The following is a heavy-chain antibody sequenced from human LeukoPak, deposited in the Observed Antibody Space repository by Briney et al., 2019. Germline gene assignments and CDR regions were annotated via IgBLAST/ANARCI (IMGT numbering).Heavy chain of an antibody. Sequence: GGSLRLSCAASGFTFGRYSMNWVRQAPGKGLQWVSYIGGVSSTISYADSVKGRFTISRDSAKNSLYLQMNSLGDEDTAVYHCARDVDYAFDIWGQGTMVTVSS. J-gene: IGHJ3*02. V-gene: IGHV3-48*02. D-gene: IGHD2-15*01. CDR1: GFTFGRYS. CDR2: IGGVSSTI. CDR3: ARDVDYAFDI.